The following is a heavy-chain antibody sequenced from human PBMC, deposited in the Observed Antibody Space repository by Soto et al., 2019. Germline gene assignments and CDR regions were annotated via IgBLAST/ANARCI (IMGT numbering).Heavy chain of an antibody. J-gene: IGHJ6*02. CDR3: ARYYYDSSGYDGMDV. V-gene: IGHV5-10-1*01. D-gene: IGHD3-22*01. CDR2: IDPSDSYT. Sequence: GESLKISCKGSGYSFTSYWISWVRQMPGKGLEWMGRIDPSDSYTNYSPSFQGHVTISADKSISTAYLQWSSLKASDTAMYYCARYYYDSSGYDGMDVWGQGTTVTVSS. CDR1: GYSFTSYW.